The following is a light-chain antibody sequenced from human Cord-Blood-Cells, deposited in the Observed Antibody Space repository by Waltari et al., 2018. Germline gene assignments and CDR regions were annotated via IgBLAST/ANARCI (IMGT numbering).Light chain of an antibody. V-gene: IGLV3-19*01. CDR1: SLRSYY. Sequence: SSELTQDPAVSVALGQTVRITCQGDSLRSYYASWYQQKPGQAPVLVIYGKNNRPSGIPDRFSGYSSGKTASLTITGAQAEDEADYYCSSRDSSGNHPHYVFGTGTKVTVL. CDR2: GKN. CDR3: SSRDSSGNHPHYV. J-gene: IGLJ1*01.